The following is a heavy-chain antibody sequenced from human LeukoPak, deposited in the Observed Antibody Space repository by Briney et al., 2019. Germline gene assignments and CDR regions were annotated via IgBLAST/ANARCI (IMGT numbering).Heavy chain of an antibody. CDR2: ISGSGVTT. CDR3: AKDPSGMDV. V-gene: IGHV3-23*01. J-gene: IGHJ6*02. CDR1: GFTVSSNY. Sequence: AGGSLRLSCAASGFTVSSNYMSWVRQAPGKGLEWVSGISGSGVTTYYADSVKGRFTISRDNSKNTLYLQMNSLRGEDTAVYYCAKDPSGMDVWGQGTTVTVSS.